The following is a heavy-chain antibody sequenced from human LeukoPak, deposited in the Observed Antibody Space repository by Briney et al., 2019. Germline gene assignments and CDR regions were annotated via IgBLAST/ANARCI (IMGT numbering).Heavy chain of an antibody. V-gene: IGHV3-30*18. Sequence: GGSLRLSCAASGLTLSIHVMQWLRHATGKALEWVALISLSLGNKYYAVSVKGQFTISRDNSNNTLYVQMNSLRCEDRAVYYCGKDANSSGWRGGVDSWGQGTLVTVSS. CDR1: GLTLSIHV. D-gene: IGHD6-19*01. CDR2: ISLSLGNK. CDR3: GKDANSSGWRGGVDS. J-gene: IGHJ4*02.